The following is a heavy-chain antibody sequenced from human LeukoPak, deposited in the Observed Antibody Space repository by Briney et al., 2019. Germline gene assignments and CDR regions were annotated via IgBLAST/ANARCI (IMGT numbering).Heavy chain of an antibody. J-gene: IGHJ4*02. D-gene: IGHD3-10*01. V-gene: IGHV3-23*01. Sequence: PGGYLRLSCAVSGITLSNYGMSWVRQAPGKGLEWVAGIRARGCRTNYADSVKGRFPIYRHNPKNTLYRQMNRLRDEDTAVYFCAKRGVVIRVILVGFHKEAYYFDSWGQGALVTVSS. CDR3: AKRGVVIRVILVGFHKEAYYFDS. CDR1: GITLSNYG. CDR2: IRARGCRT.